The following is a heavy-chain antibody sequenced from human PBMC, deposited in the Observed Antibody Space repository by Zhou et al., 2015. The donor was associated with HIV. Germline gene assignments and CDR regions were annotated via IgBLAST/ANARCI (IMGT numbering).Heavy chain of an antibody. CDR3: ARDTGHTFGYSGMDV. CDR1: GYTFTNYN. V-gene: IGHV1-18*01. CDR2: VSPDNGHA. J-gene: IGHJ6*02. Sequence: QVQLVQSGAEVKKPGASVKVSCKSSGYTFTNYNITWVRQAPGQGLEWMGWVSPDNGHANYAQKLQGRVTMTADTSTTTAYMEMRSLRSDDTAVYYCARDTGHTFGYSGMDVWGQGTTVTVSS. D-gene: IGHD1-14*01.